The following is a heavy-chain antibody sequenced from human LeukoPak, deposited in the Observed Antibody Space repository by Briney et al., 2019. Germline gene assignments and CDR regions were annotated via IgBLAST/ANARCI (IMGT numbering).Heavy chain of an antibody. D-gene: IGHD3-3*01. Sequence: GGSLRLSCAASAFTFSSYWMHWVRQAPGKGLEWVSRIKGDESSINYADSVEGRFTISRDNAKNTLYLQMNSLRAEDTAVYYCARDLDWLRFLEWPGGYFDYWSQGTLVTVSS. V-gene: IGHV3-74*01. J-gene: IGHJ4*02. CDR2: IKGDESSI. CDR3: ARDLDWLRFLEWPGGYFDY. CDR1: AFTFSSYW.